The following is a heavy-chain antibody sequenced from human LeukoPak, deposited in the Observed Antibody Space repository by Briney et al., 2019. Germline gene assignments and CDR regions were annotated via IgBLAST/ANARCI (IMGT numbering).Heavy chain of an antibody. CDR2: IHYSGST. CDR1: GDSISSYY. D-gene: IGHD7-27*01. V-gene: IGHV4-59*01. CDR3: ARGTNWGSDY. Sequence: SETLSLTCTVSGDSISSYYWSWIRQPPGKGLEWIGYIHYSGSTYYNPSLKSRVTISVDTSKNQFSLKLSSVTAADTAVYYCARGTNWGSDYWGQGTLVTVSS. J-gene: IGHJ4*02.